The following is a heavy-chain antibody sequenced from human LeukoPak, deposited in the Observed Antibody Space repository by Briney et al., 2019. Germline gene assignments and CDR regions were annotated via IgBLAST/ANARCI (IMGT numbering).Heavy chain of an antibody. Sequence: GAPVKVSCKASGYTFTGYYMHWVRQAPGQGLEWMGWINPNSGGTNYAQKFQGRVTMTRDTSISTAYMELSRLRSDDTAVYYCASGENFDWPPFDYWGQGTLVTVSS. CDR3: ASGENFDWPPFDY. CDR1: GYTFTGYY. CDR2: INPNSGGT. V-gene: IGHV1-2*02. J-gene: IGHJ4*02. D-gene: IGHD3-9*01.